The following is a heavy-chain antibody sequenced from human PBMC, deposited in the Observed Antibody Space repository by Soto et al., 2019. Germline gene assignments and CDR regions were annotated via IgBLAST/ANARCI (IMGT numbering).Heavy chain of an antibody. Sequence: SETLSLTCTVSGGSVSSGSYYWSWIRQPPGKGLEWIGYIYYSGSTNYNPSLKSRVTISVDTSKNQFSLKLSSVTAADTAVYYCARSEELEAGVRIDYWGQGTLVTVS. J-gene: IGHJ4*02. V-gene: IGHV4-61*01. CDR3: ARSEELEAGVRIDY. CDR1: GGSVSSGSYY. CDR2: IYYSGST. D-gene: IGHD6-19*01.